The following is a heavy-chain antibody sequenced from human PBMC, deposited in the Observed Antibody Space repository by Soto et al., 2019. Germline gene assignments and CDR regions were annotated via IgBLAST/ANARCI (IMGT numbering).Heavy chain of an antibody. CDR3: ASGVVGTAAAGNFDY. Sequence: SETLSLTCTVSGGSISSGDYYWSWIRQPPGKGLEWIGYIYYSGSTYYNPSLKSRVTISVDTSKNQFSLKLSSVTAADTAVYYCASGVVGTAAAGNFDYWGQGTLVTVSS. J-gene: IGHJ4*02. D-gene: IGHD6-13*01. CDR2: IYYSGST. V-gene: IGHV4-30-4*01. CDR1: GGSISSGDYY.